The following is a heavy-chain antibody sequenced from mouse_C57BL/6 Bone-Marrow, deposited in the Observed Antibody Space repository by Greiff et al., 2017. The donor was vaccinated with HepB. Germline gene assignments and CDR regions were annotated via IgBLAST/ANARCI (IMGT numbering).Heavy chain of an antibody. V-gene: IGHV1-66*01. CDR1: GYSFTSYY. D-gene: IGHD2-5*01. Sequence: QVQLQQSGPELVKPGASVKISCKASGYSFTSYYIHWVKQRPGQGLEWIGWIYPGSGNTKYNEKFKGKATLTADTSSSTAYMQLSSLTSADSAVYYCARGAYYSNFYYAMDYWGQGTSVTVSS. CDR3: ARGAYYSNFYYAMDY. J-gene: IGHJ4*01. CDR2: IYPGSGNT.